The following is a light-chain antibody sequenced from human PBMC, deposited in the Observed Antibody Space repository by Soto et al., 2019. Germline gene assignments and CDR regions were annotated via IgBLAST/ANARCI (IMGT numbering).Light chain of an antibody. V-gene: IGKV1-5*01. Sequence: IHMTQSPATLSASVLYRVTITCLASQTVNTWLAWYQQKPGKAPKVLIFDASSLKTGVPSRFSGSGSGTEFTLTISNLQPDDFATYYCQQYDSYSSGPFGQGTKVDIK. CDR3: QQYDSYSSGP. J-gene: IGKJ1*01. CDR2: DAS. CDR1: QTVNTW.